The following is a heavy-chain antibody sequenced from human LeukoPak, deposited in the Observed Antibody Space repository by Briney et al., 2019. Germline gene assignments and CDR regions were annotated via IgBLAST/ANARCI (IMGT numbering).Heavy chain of an antibody. J-gene: IGHJ4*02. CDR1: GFTFSNYW. V-gene: IGHV3-74*01. D-gene: IGHD3-3*01. Sequence: GGSLRLSCAASGFTFSNYWMHWVRQAPGKGLVWVSRINSDGSITDYADSVKGRFTISRDNTKNTLYLQMNSLRAEDTAVYYCAKDPAYYDFWSGYDYWGQGTLVTVSS. CDR3: AKDPAYYDFWSGYDY. CDR2: INSDGSIT.